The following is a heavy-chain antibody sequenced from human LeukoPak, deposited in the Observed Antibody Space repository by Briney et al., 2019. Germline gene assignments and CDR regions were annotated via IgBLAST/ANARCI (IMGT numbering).Heavy chain of an antibody. D-gene: IGHD3-22*01. V-gene: IGHV3-30*04. CDR2: ISFDGSSK. CDR1: GFTFSRYT. J-gene: IGHJ4*02. CDR3: ARKDYSGSSGFVSGY. Sequence: GGSLRLSCAASGFTFSRYTMHWVRQAPGKGLEWVAVISFDGSSKYYADSVKGRFTISRDDSRNTMYLQMDSLRAEDTAVYYCARKDYSGSSGFVSGYWGQGTLVTVSS.